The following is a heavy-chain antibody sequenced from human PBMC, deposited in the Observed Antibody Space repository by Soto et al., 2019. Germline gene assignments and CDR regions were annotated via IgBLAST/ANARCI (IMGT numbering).Heavy chain of an antibody. CDR2: INHSGST. CDR3: ARAAIAVAGTRIVGGCNWFDP. D-gene: IGHD6-19*01. Sequence: SETLSLTCAVYGGSFSGYYWSWIRQPPGKGLEWIGEINHSGSTNYNPSLKSRVTISVDTSKNQFSLKLSSVTAADTAVYYCARAAIAVAGTRIVGGCNWFDPWGQGTLVTVSS. CDR1: GGSFSGYY. V-gene: IGHV4-34*01. J-gene: IGHJ5*02.